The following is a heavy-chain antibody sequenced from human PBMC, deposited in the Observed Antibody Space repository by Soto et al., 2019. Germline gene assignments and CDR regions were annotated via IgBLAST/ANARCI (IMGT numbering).Heavy chain of an antibody. J-gene: IGHJ5*02. CDR1: GGSIISAGHY. V-gene: IGHV4-31*03. Sequence: SETLSLTCTVSGGSIISAGHYCSWIRQHPGKGLEWIGYINHSGTTFYNPSLKSRLTISVDTSENQFSLRLTSVTAADTDVYLCARWGGFCPDGLCADRFDPWRQGTPVTV. CDR3: ARWGGFCPDGLCADRFDP. D-gene: IGHD2-8*01. CDR2: INHSGTT.